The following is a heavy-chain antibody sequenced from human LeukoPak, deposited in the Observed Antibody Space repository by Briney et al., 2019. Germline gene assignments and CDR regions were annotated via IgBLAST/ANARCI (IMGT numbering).Heavy chain of an antibody. CDR2: INHSGTT. D-gene: IGHD2-2*01. J-gene: IGHJ3*02. V-gene: IGHV4-39*07. CDR1: GGSISSGDYF. Sequence: PSETLSLTCTVSGGSISSGDYFWSWIRQPPGKGLEWIGEINHSGTTNYNPSLKSRVTISVDTSKNQFSLKLNSVTAADTAVYYCARGYCTSTSCYPPDAFDIWGQGTMVTVSS. CDR3: ARGYCTSTSCYPPDAFDI.